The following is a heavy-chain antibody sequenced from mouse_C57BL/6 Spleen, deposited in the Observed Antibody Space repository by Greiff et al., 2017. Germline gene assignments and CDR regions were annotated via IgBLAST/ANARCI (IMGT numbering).Heavy chain of an antibody. CDR2: INPYNGGT. CDR1: GYTFTDYY. CDR3: AKEGTGTWFAY. J-gene: IGHJ3*01. D-gene: IGHD4-1*01. V-gene: IGHV1-19*01. Sequence: EVQVVESGPVLVKPGASVKMSCKASGYTFTDYYMNWVKQSHGKSLEWIGVINPYNGGTSYNQKFKGKATLTVDKSSSTAYMELNSLTSEDSAVYYCAKEGTGTWFAYWGQGTLVTVSA.